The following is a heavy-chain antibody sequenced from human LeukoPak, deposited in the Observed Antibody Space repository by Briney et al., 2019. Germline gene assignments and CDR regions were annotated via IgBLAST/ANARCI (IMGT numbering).Heavy chain of an antibody. D-gene: IGHD6-19*01. CDR3: ARTPSIAVAGTLDY. J-gene: IGHJ4*02. CDR2: IKQDGSEK. Sequence: GGSLRLSCAASGFTFSSYWMSWVRQAPGKGLEWVANIKQDGSEKYYVDSVKGRFTISRDNAKNSLYLQMNSLRAEDTAVYYCARTPSIAVAGTLDYWGQGTLVTVSS. CDR1: GFTFSSYW. V-gene: IGHV3-7*01.